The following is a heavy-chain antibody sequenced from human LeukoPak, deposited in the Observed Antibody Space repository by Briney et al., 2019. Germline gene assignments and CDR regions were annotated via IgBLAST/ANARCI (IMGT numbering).Heavy chain of an antibody. D-gene: IGHD1-1*01. V-gene: IGHV3-49*03. J-gene: IGHJ4*02. CDR3: IRGGANSPFDY. Sequence: GGSLRLSCTASGFTFGAHGMSWFRRAPGKGLEWVGFMRSNTYGGTTEYAASVKGRFTISRDDSKSTAYLQMNSLNTDDTAVYYCIRGGANSPFDYWGLGTLVTVSS. CDR2: MRSNTYGGTT. CDR1: GFTFGAHG.